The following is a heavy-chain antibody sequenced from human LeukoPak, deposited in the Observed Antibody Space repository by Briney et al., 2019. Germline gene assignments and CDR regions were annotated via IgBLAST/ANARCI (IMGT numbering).Heavy chain of an antibody. V-gene: IGHV3-23*01. Sequence: GGSLRLSCAASGFTFCSYAMSWVRHAPGKGLGWVSALGGSGGSTYYAATVKGRFTISRDNSKNTLYLQMNSLRAEDTAVYYCAREVVHDAFDIWGQGTMVTVSS. CDR3: AREVVHDAFDI. J-gene: IGHJ3*02. D-gene: IGHD2-15*01. CDR2: LGGSGGST. CDR1: GFTFCSYA.